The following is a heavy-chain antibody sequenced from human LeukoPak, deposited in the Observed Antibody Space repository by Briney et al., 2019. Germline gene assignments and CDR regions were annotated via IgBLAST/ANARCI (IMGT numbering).Heavy chain of an antibody. D-gene: IGHD2-2*01. CDR3: ARGGLDCSSTSCYPNYYGMDV. CDR1: GGTFSSYA. CDR2: IIPIFGTA. J-gene: IGHJ6*04. Sequence: GASVKVSCKASGGTFSSYAISWVRQAPGQGLGWMGGIIPIFGTANYAQKFQGRVTITADESTSTAYMELSSLRSEDTAVYYCARGGLDCSSTSCYPNYYGMDVWGKGTTVTVSS. V-gene: IGHV1-69*13.